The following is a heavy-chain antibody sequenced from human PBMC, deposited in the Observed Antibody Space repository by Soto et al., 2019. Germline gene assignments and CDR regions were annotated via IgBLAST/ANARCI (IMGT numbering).Heavy chain of an antibody. J-gene: IGHJ4*02. CDR1: GGSISSTSYH. Sequence: SETLSLTCSVSGGSISSTSYHWGWIRQFPGKGLEWIGSIYYSGSTYYNPSLKSRVTISVDTSKNQFSLKLSSVTAADTAVYYCARDTAMVNQRSYFDYWGQGTLVTVSS. CDR3: ARDTAMVNQRSYFDY. CDR2: IYYSGST. V-gene: IGHV4-39*02. D-gene: IGHD5-18*01.